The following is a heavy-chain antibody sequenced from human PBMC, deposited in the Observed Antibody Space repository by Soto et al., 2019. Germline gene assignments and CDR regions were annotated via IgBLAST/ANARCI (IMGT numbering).Heavy chain of an antibody. J-gene: IGHJ4*02. V-gene: IGHV4-59*01. D-gene: IGHD6-6*01. CDR2: IYYSGST. CDR3: ARVGGVAARTFDY. Sequence: LSPTCTVSGGSINDFYWSWIRQPPGKGLEWIGYIYYSGSTDYNPSLKGRVTISVDTSKNQFSLKLRSVTAADTAVYYCARVGGVAARTFDYWGQGTLVTVSS. CDR1: GGSINDFY.